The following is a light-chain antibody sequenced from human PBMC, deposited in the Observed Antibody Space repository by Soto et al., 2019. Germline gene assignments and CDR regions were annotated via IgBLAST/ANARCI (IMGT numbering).Light chain of an antibody. CDR3: QQASTLPIT. V-gene: IGKV1-12*01. Sequence: DIQMTQSPSFVSASVGDRVTVTCRASQGISNWLAWYQQKPGKAPKLLIYTASTLGSGVPSRFSGSGSGTDFTLTIRSLQPDDFATYYCQQASTLPITFGQGTRLDIK. CDR1: QGISNW. J-gene: IGKJ5*01. CDR2: TAS.